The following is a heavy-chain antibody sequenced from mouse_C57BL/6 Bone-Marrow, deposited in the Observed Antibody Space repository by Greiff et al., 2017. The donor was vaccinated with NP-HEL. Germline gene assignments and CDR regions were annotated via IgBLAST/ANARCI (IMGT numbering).Heavy chain of an antibody. CDR3: ARYTPLYGSLYYYAMDY. CDR1: GFTFTDYY. CDR2: IRNKANGYTT. D-gene: IGHD6-5*01. Sequence: EVQRVESGGGLVQPGGSLSLSCAASGFTFTDYYMSWVRQPPGKALEWLGFIRNKANGYTTEYSASVKGRFTISRDNSQSILYLQMNALRAEDSATYYCARYTPLYGSLYYYAMDYWGQGTSVTVSS. V-gene: IGHV7-3*01. J-gene: IGHJ4*01.